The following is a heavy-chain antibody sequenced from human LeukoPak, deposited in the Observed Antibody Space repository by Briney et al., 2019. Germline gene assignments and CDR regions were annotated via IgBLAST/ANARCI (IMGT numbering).Heavy chain of an antibody. V-gene: IGHV4-4*07. D-gene: IGHD3-22*01. J-gene: IGHJ4*02. CDR1: GASINSNY. CDR3: ARALRGYYFDF. CDR2: INISGST. Sequence: RSSETLSLTCTVSGASINSNYWTRIRQPAGKGLEWIGRINISGSTNYNPSLKSRVTMSEDTSKNQFSLKLSSVTAADTAVYYCARALRGYYFDFWGQGTLVTVSS.